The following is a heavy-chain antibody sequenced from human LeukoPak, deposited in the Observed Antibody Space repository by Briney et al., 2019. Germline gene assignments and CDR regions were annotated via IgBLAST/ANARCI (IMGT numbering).Heavy chain of an antibody. CDR2: IHNSEST. CDR3: ARQVTFGYAFAYYFVY. J-gene: IGHJ4*02. V-gene: IGHV4-39*01. Sequence: SETLSLTCTVSGGSISTSSYYWGWIRQPPGKGLEWIGNIHNSESTYYNPSLKSRVTMSVDTSKNQFSLKLSSVTAADTAVYYCARQVTFGYAFAYYFVYWGQGSLVTVSS. D-gene: IGHD5-18*01. CDR1: GGSISTSSYY.